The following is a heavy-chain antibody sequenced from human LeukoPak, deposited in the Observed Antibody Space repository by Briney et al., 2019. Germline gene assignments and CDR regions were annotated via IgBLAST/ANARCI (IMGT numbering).Heavy chain of an antibody. V-gene: IGHV3-7*01. CDR3: TTDSGLLWFGGIDYYYGMDV. CDR1: GFTFSSYW. D-gene: IGHD3-10*01. CDR2: IDQGGSEK. J-gene: IGHJ6*02. Sequence: GGSLRLSCAASGFTFSSYWMTWVRQAPGKGLEWVANIDQGGSEKQYVDAVKGRFTISRDNAKNSLYLQMNSLRVEDTAVYYCTTDSGLLWFGGIDYYYGMDVWGQGTTVTVSS.